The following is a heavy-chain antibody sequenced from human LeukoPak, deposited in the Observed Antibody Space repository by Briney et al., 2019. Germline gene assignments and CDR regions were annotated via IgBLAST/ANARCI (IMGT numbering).Heavy chain of an antibody. CDR1: GGSISSYY. Sequence: SETLSLTCTVSGGSISSYYWSWIRQPPGKGLEWIGYIYYSGSTNYNPSLKSRVTISVDTSKNQFSLKLSSATAADTAVYYCARVGDGYNYYFDCWGQGTLVTVSS. D-gene: IGHD5-24*01. V-gene: IGHV4-59*01. CDR2: IYYSGST. CDR3: ARVGDGYNYYFDC. J-gene: IGHJ4*02.